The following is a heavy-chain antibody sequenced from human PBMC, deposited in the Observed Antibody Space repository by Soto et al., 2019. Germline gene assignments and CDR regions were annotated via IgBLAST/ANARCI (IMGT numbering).Heavy chain of an antibody. J-gene: IGHJ6*03. CDR2: FYYSGLT. CDR1: GGSLNTYY. CDR3: ARGNTHGYYDMDV. Sequence: PSETLSLTFAVSGGSLNTYYWTWIRQPPGKGLEWIGYFYYSGLTNYNPSLKSRATISLNTPKNQLSLNLTSVTAADTVVYFCARGNTHGYYDMDVGGRGTTVTVSS. V-gene: IGHV4-59*08. D-gene: IGHD3-3*01.